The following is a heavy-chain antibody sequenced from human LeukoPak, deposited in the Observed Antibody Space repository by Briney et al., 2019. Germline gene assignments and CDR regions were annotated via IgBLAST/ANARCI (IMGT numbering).Heavy chain of an antibody. CDR2: ISPSGSS. V-gene: IGHV4-4*09. Sequence: PSETLSLTCTVSGGSINSYYWSWIRQPPGKGLEWIGQISPSGSSNYSPSLNSRVTISADKSRTQFYLKLTFVTAADTAMYYCARSPTKRVTEDYWGQGILVTVSS. J-gene: IGHJ4*02. CDR3: ARSPTKRVTEDY. D-gene: IGHD5-18*01. CDR1: GGSINSYY.